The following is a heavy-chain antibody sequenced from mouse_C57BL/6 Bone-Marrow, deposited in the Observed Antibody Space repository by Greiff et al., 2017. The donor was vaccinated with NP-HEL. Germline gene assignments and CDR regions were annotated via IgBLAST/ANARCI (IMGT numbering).Heavy chain of an antibody. V-gene: IGHV7-3*01. D-gene: IGHD1-1*01. CDR3: ARSITTVLDY. Sequence: EVQLVESGGGLVQPGGSLSLSCAASGFTFTDYYMSWVRQPPGKALEWLGFIRNKANGYTTEYSASVKGRFTISRDNSQSILYLQMNALRAEDSATYYCARSITTVLDYWGQGTTLTVSS. CDR2: IRNKANGYTT. CDR1: GFTFTDYY. J-gene: IGHJ2*01.